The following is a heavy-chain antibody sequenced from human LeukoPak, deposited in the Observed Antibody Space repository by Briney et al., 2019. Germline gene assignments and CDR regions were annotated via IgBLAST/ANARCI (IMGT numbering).Heavy chain of an antibody. CDR1: GYTFTSYY. CDR3: ARAADILTGYYKGLYYYGMDV. J-gene: IGHJ6*02. CDR2: INPSGGST. V-gene: IGHV1-46*01. Sequence: GASVKVSCKASGYTFTSYYIHWVRQAHGQGLEWMGIINPSGGSTSYAQKFQGRVTMTRDTSTSTVYMEQSSLRSEDTAVYSCARAADILTGYYKGLYYYGMDVWGQGTTVTVSS. D-gene: IGHD3-9*01.